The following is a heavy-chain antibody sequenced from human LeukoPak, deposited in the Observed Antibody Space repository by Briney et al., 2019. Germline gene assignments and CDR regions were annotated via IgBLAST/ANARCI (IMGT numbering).Heavy chain of an antibody. Sequence: GGSLRLSCAASGLTFSSYAMSWVRQAPGKGLEWVSAISGSGGSTYYADSVKGRFTISRDNSKNTLYLQMNSLRAEDTAVYYCAKVDIVVVPAAPYFDPWGQGTLVTVSS. D-gene: IGHD2-2*03. V-gene: IGHV3-23*01. J-gene: IGHJ5*02. CDR3: AKVDIVVVPAAPYFDP. CDR1: GLTFSSYA. CDR2: ISGSGGST.